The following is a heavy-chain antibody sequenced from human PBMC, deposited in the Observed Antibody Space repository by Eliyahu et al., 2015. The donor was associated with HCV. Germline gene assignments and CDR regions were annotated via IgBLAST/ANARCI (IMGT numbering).Heavy chain of an antibody. CDR3: ARQGYYYDSSGRKAPGDN. Sequence: QLQLQESGPGLVKPSETLSLTCTVSGGSISSSSYYWGWIRQPPGKGLEWIGSIYYSGSTYYNPSLKSRVTISVDTSKSQFSLKLSSVTAADTAVYYCARQGYYYDSSGRKAPGDNWGQGTLVTVSS. D-gene: IGHD3-22*01. V-gene: IGHV4-39*01. CDR2: IYYSGST. J-gene: IGHJ4*02. CDR1: GGSISSSSYY.